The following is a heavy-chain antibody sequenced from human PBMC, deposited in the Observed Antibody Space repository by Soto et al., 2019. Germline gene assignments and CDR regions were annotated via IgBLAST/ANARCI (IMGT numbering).Heavy chain of an antibody. CDR2: IVVGSGNT. CDR3: AADRVNWDYYYGMDV. J-gene: IGHJ6*02. CDR1: GFTFTSSA. D-gene: IGHD7-27*01. V-gene: IGHV1-58*01. Sequence: SVKVSCKASGFTFTSSAVQWVRQARGQRLEWIGWIVVGSGNTNYAQKFQERVTITRDMSTSTAYMELSSLRSEDTAVYYCAADRVNWDYYYGMDVWGQGTTVTVSS.